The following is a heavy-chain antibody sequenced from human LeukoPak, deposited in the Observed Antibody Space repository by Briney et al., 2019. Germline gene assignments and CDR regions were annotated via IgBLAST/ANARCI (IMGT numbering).Heavy chain of an antibody. Sequence: PGGSLRLSRAASGFTFSSYGMHWVRQAPGKGLEWVAVISYDGSNKYYADSVKGRFTISRDNSKNTLYLQMNSLRAEDTAVYYCAKEDGVRGAASLYYYGMDVWGQGTTVTVSS. CDR1: GFTFSSYG. D-gene: IGHD3-10*01. J-gene: IGHJ6*02. CDR3: AKEDGVRGAASLYYYGMDV. V-gene: IGHV3-30*18. CDR2: ISYDGSNK.